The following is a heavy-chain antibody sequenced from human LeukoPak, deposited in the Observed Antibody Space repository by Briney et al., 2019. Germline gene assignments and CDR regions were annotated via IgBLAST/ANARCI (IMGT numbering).Heavy chain of an antibody. CDR1: GYTFTSYY. V-gene: IGHV1-46*01. CDR3: ARNRKLEWLSFDY. CDR2: INPSGGST. Sequence: ASVKVYCKASGYTFTSYYMHWVRQAPGQGLEWMGIINPSGGSTSYAQKFQGRVTMTRDMSTSTVYMELSSLRSEDTAVYYCARNRKLEWLSFDYWGQGTLVTVSS. J-gene: IGHJ4*02. D-gene: IGHD3-3*01.